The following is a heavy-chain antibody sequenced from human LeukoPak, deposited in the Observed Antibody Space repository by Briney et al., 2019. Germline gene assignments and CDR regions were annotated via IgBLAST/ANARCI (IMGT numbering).Heavy chain of an antibody. Sequence: SETLSLTCAVYGGSFSGYYWSWIRQPPGKGLEWIGEINHSGSTNYNPSLKSRVTISVDTSKNQFSLKLSSMTAADTAVYYCARGYNWNDVTIDYWGQGTLVTVSS. CDR3: ARGYNWNDVTIDY. J-gene: IGHJ4*02. V-gene: IGHV4-34*01. CDR1: GGSFSGYY. CDR2: INHSGST. D-gene: IGHD1-20*01.